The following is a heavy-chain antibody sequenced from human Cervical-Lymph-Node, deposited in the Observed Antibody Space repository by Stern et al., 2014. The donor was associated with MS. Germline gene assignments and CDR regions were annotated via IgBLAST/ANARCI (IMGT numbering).Heavy chain of an antibody. CDR3: ASRSGENGMDV. Sequence: VQLVESGAEVKKPGSSVKVSCKASGGTFSSYAISWVRQAPGPGLEWMGRIIPILGIANYAQKFQGRVTITADKSTSTAYMELSSLRSEDTAVYYCASRSGENGMDVWGQGTTVTVSS. V-gene: IGHV1-69*09. CDR2: IIPILGIA. CDR1: GGTFSSYA. D-gene: IGHD2-15*01. J-gene: IGHJ6*02.